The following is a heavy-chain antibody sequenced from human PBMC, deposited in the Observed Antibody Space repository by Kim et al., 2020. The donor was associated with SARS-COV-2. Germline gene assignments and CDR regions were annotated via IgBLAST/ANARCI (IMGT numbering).Heavy chain of an antibody. D-gene: IGHD3-22*01. J-gene: IGHJ4*02. Sequence: LQGRVTMTTDTSTSTAYMELRSLRSDDTAVYYCAREYPYYYDSSGGYFDYWGQGTLVTVSS. CDR3: AREYPYYYDSSGGYFDY. V-gene: IGHV1-18*01.